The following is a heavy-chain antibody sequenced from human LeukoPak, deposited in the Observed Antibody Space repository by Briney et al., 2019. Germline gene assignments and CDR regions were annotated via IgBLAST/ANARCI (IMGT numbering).Heavy chain of an antibody. D-gene: IGHD1-26*01. J-gene: IGHJ4*02. CDR1: GFTFSTYS. Sequence: KPGGSLRLSCAASGFTFSTYSMTWVRQAPGKGLEWVSSINSGRIYIYYADSVKGRFTISRDNAKNSLYLQMSSLRAEDTAVYYCVRDLDEGGHFDYWGQGTLVTVSS. CDR2: INSGRIYI. CDR3: VRDLDEGGHFDY. V-gene: IGHV3-21*01.